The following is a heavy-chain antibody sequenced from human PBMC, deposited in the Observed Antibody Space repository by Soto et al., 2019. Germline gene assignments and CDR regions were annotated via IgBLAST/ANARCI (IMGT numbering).Heavy chain of an antibody. Sequence: QLQLQESGSRLVKSSETLSLTCGVSGDTISTGGYSWACIRQPPGKARGWIGHTDHSRNPDYNPSPHSRVIISVDRSKNPISLKLSSCAAADTAVYYCIRVTYGDYVGYFDPWGQGTLVTVSS. V-gene: IGHV4-30-2*01. D-gene: IGHD4-17*01. CDR2: TDHSRNP. CDR1: GDTISTGGYS. CDR3: IRVTYGDYVGYFDP. J-gene: IGHJ5*02.